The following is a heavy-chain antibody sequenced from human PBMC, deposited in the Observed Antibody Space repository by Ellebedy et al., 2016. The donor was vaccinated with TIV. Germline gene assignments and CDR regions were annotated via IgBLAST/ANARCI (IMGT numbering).Heavy chain of an antibody. V-gene: IGHV4-59*01. CDR1: GGSTSTYY. CDR3: ARGFLSKWLDP. Sequence: MPSETLSLTCTVSGGSTSTYYWTWIRQPPGKGLEWLGNVYYSGSPNYNPSLKSRVTISLDTSKKQFSLTLDSVTAADTAVYYCARGFLSKWLDPWGRGILVTVAS. CDR2: VYYSGSP. J-gene: IGHJ5*02.